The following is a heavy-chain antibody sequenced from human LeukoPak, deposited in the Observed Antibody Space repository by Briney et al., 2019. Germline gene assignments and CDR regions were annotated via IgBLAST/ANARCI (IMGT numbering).Heavy chain of an antibody. Sequence: GGSLRLSCAASGFTFSSYWMSWVRQAPGKGLEWVANIKQDGSEKYYVDSVKGRSTISRDNAKNSLYLQVNSLRAEDTAVYYCARAGGDYYFDYWGQGTLVTVSS. CDR2: IKQDGSEK. CDR1: GFTFSSYW. J-gene: IGHJ4*02. V-gene: IGHV3-7*01. D-gene: IGHD6-25*01. CDR3: ARAGGDYYFDY.